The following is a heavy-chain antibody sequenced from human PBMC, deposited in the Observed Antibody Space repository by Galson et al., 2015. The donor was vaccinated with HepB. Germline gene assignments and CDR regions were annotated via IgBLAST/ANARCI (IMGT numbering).Heavy chain of an antibody. CDR2: IIPIFGTA. V-gene: IGHV1-69*06. D-gene: IGHD3-3*01. Sequence: SVKVSCKASGGTFSSYAISWVRQAPGQGLEWMGGIIPIFGTANYAQKFQGRVTITADKSTSTAYMELSSLRSEDTAVYYCAREAGAWSGSAFDIWGQGTMVTVSS. CDR3: AREAGAWSGSAFDI. J-gene: IGHJ3*02. CDR1: GGTFSSYA.